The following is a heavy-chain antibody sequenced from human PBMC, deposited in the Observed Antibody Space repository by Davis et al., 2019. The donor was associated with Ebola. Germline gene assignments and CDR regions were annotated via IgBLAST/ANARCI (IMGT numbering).Heavy chain of an antibody. CDR2: ISSSSSTI. Sequence: GESLKISCAASGFTFSSYSMNWVRQAPGQGLEWVSYISSSSSTIYYADSVKGRFTISRDNSKNTLYLQMNSLRAEDTAVYYCARLSKHLGYCSSTSCAYYYGMDVWGQGTTVTVSS. D-gene: IGHD2-2*01. J-gene: IGHJ6*02. CDR1: GFTFSSYS. V-gene: IGHV3-48*01. CDR3: ARLSKHLGYCSSTSCAYYYGMDV.